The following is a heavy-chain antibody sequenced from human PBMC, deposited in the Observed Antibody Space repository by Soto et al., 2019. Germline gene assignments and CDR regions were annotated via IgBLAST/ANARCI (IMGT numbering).Heavy chain of an antibody. V-gene: IGHV3-49*03. D-gene: IGHD6-13*01. CDR3: TRASDYLAAAVPYYFDY. CDR1: GFTFGDYA. Sequence: GSLRLSCTASGFTFGDYAMSWFRQAPGEGLEGVGFIRSKAYGGTTEYAASVKGRFTISRDDSKSIAYLQMNSLKTEDTAVYYCTRASDYLAAAVPYYFDYWGHGTQVTVPS. CDR2: IRSKAYGGTT. J-gene: IGHJ4*01.